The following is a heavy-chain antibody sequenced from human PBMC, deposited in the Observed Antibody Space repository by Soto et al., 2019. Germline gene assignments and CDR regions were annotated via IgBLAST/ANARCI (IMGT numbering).Heavy chain of an antibody. V-gene: IGHV1-69*13. CDR2: IIPIFGTA. Sequence: SVKVSCKASGGTFSSYAISWVRQAPGQGLEWMGGIIPIFGTANYAQKFQDRVTITADESTSTAYMELSSLRSEDTAVYYCARDSSSRGNFDYWGQGTLVTVSS. CDR3: ARDSSSRGNFDY. CDR1: GGTFSSYA. J-gene: IGHJ4*02. D-gene: IGHD6-6*01.